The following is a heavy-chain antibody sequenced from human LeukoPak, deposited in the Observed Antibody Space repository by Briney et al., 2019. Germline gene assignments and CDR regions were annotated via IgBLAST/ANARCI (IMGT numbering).Heavy chain of an antibody. D-gene: IGHD2-21*02. Sequence: ASVKLSCKASGYTLTSYYMQWVRQAPGQGLEWMGIFSPSGGSTSYAQKFQGRVTMTRDTSTSTVYMELSSLRSEDTAVYYCARESYCGGDCYSEFDYWGQGTLVTVSS. CDR1: GYTLTSYY. CDR2: FSPSGGST. J-gene: IGHJ4*02. V-gene: IGHV1-46*01. CDR3: ARESYCGGDCYSEFDY.